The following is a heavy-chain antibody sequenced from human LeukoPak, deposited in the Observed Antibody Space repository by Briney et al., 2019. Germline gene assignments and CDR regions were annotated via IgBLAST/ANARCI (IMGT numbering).Heavy chain of an antibody. D-gene: IGHD3-10*01. CDR3: ARRPMVRGGVDY. Sequence: ASVKVSCKASGGTFSSYAISWVRQAPGQGLEWMGWISAYNGNTNYAQKLQGRVTMTTDTSTSTAYMELRSLRSDDTAVYYCARRPMVRGGVDYWGQGTLVTVSS. CDR2: ISAYNGNT. CDR1: GGTFSSYA. V-gene: IGHV1-18*01. J-gene: IGHJ4*02.